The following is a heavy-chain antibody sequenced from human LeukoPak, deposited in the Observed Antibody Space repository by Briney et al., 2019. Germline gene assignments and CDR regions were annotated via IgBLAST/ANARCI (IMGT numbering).Heavy chain of an antibody. CDR2: TNAGGTST. J-gene: IGHJ4*02. CDR1: GFPFSDFS. CDR3: AKQSYARSLGE. D-gene: IGHD2-8*01. Sequence: GGSLRLSCATSGFPFSDFSMSWVRQAPGKGLEWISTTNAGGTSTYYAESVKGRFTISRDNSKNTLYLQMSSLRVEDTAVHYCAKQSYARSLGEGGPGTLVSVSS. V-gene: IGHV3-23*01.